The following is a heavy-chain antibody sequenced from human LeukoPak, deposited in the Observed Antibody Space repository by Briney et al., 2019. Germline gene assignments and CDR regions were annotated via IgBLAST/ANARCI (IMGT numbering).Heavy chain of an antibody. CDR2: INHSGST. J-gene: IGHJ6*04. CDR3: ARRLTMVRGVYYYGMDV. Sequence: SETLSLTCAVYGGSFSGYYWSWIRQPPGKGLEWIGEINHSGSTNYNPSLKSRVTISVDTPKNQFSLKLSSVTAADTAVYYCARRLTMVRGVYYYGMDVWGKGTTVTVSS. D-gene: IGHD3-10*01. CDR1: GGSFSGYY. V-gene: IGHV4-34*01.